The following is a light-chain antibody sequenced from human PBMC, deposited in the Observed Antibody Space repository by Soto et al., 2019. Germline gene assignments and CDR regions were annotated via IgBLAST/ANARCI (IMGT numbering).Light chain of an antibody. CDR2: EVS. CDR1: SGFVGSFSL. Sequence: QSVLAQPASVSGSPGQSITISCTGTSGFVGSFSLVSWYQQHPGKAPKVMISEVSNRPSGVSNRFSGSKSGNTASLTISGLQSEDEADYYCAAWDDSLNANYVFGTGTKVTV. CDR3: AAWDDSLNANYV. V-gene: IGLV2-14*02. J-gene: IGLJ1*01.